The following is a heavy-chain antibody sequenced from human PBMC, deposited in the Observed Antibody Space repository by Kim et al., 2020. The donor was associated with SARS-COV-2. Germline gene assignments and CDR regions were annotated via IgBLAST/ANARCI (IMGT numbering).Heavy chain of an antibody. V-gene: IGHV3-9*01. CDR2: ISWNSGSI. Sequence: GGSLRLSCAASGFTFGDYAMHWVRQAPGKGLECVSGISWNSGSIGYADSVKGRFTISRDNAKNSLYLQMNSLRAEDTALYYCAKDIMWFELGNAFDIWGQGTMVTVSS. CDR3: AKDIMWFELGNAFDI. J-gene: IGHJ3*02. CDR1: GFTFGDYA. D-gene: IGHD7-27*01.